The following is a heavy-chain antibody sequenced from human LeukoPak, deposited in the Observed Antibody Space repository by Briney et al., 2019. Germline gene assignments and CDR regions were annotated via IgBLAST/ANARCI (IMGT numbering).Heavy chain of an antibody. D-gene: IGHD3-10*01. V-gene: IGHV4-31*03. CDR2: IDYDAGA. CDR3: ARGRRELKYGPDY. Sequence: PSETLSLTCTVSGASVSATNNYWSWLPHHPGQGWEGMAYIDYDAGAHYNPALESRVTITLDSSAYQFSLGLSSVTAADTAVYYYARGRRELKYGPDYWGQGTLVTVSS. J-gene: IGHJ4*02. CDR1: GASVSATNNY.